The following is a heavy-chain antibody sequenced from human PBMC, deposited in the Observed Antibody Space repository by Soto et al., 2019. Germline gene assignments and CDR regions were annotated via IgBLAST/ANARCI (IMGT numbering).Heavy chain of an antibody. D-gene: IGHD2-21*01. Sequence: ASETLSLTCSVSGSSIITSYYWGWIRQSPGKGLEWIGSAYYSGSTYYNPSLKGRVTVFVDTSKSQFSLMLDSVTAADTAVYYCARHDWARFYGMDVWGQGTTVTVSS. CDR3: ARHDWARFYGMDV. V-gene: IGHV4-39*01. CDR2: AYYSGST. CDR1: GSSIITSYY. J-gene: IGHJ6*02.